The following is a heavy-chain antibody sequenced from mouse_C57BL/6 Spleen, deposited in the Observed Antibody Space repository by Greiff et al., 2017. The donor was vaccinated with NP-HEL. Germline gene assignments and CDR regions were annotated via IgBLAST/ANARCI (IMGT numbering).Heavy chain of an antibody. CDR1: GFTFSDYG. CDR2: ISSGSSTI. V-gene: IGHV5-17*01. J-gene: IGHJ4*01. Sequence: EVKLVESGGGLVKPGGSLKLSCAASGFTFSDYGMHWVRQAPEKGLEWVAYISSGSSTIYYADTVKGRFTISRDNAKNTLFLQMTSLRSEDTAMYYCARGDYDHAMDYWGQGTSVTVSS. D-gene: IGHD2-4*01. CDR3: ARGDYDHAMDY.